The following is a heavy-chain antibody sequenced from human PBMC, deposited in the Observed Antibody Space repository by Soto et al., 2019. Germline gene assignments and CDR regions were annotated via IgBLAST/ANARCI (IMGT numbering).Heavy chain of an antibody. V-gene: IGHV4-59*01. J-gene: IGHJ4*02. D-gene: IGHD5-12*01. CDR3: ARVATKSVGYFDY. CDR1: GGSISSYY. Sequence: SETLSLTCTVSGGSISSYYWSWIRQPPGKGLEWIGYIYYSGSTNYNPSLKSRVTISVDTSKNQFSLKLSSVTAADTAVYYCARVATKSVGYFDYWGQGTLVTVSS. CDR2: IYYSGST.